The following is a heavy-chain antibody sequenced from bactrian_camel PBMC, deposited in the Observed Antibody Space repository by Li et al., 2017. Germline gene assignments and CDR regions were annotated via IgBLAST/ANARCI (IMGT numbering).Heavy chain of an antibody. CDR1: GYTYRTPC. CDR3: AEGRGSRGEHCYSLNY. V-gene: IGHV3S1*01. J-gene: IGHJ4*01. Sequence: HVQLVESGGGTVVPGGSLNLSCTAHGYTYRTPCMGWFRQAPGKEREGVAQIYTGSDVTKYGDSVKGRFTISHDSARNTVYLQMNNLQPEDTATYYCAEGRGSRGEHCYSLNYWGQGTQVTVS. D-gene: IGHD6*01. CDR2: IYTGSDVT.